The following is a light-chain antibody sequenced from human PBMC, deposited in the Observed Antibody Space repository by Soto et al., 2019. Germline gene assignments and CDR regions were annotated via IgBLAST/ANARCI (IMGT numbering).Light chain of an antibody. V-gene: IGLV2-14*01. CDR3: SSYTSSSSYV. Sequence: QSALTQPASVSGSPGQSITISCTGTISDARIYNYVSWYQQHPGKAPKLMIYDVSNRPSGVSNRFSGSKSVNTASLTISGLQAEDEADYYCSSYTSSSSYVFGTGTKLTVL. CDR2: DVS. CDR1: ISDARIYNY. J-gene: IGLJ1*01.